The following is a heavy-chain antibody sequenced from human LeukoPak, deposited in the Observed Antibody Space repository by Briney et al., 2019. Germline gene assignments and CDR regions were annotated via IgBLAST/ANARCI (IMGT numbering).Heavy chain of an antibody. V-gene: IGHV3-7*03. J-gene: IGHJ4*02. Sequence: GGSLKLSCSDSGFIFSSHWKSWVRQAPGKGLEWVANINQDGRQRYYVDSVKGRFTISRDNAKSSFYLQMDSLRADDTAVYYCARGRFIPDTTTYYFDYWGQGTLVTVSS. CDR2: INQDGRQR. D-gene: IGHD3-16*01. CDR1: GFIFSSHW. CDR3: ARGRFIPDTTTYYFDY.